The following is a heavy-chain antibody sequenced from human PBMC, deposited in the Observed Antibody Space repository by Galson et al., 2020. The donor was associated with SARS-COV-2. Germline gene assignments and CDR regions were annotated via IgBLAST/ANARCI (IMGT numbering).Heavy chain of an antibody. D-gene: IGHD3-3*01. CDR1: GFTFSSYA. CDR3: AKSFPFYDFWSGDTYYYYGMDV. CDR2: ISGSGGST. J-gene: IGHJ6*02. Sequence: GGSLRLSCAASGFTFSSYAMSWVRQAPGKGLEWVSAISGSGGSTYYADSVKGRFTISRDNSKNTLYLQMNSLRAEDTAVYYCAKSFPFYDFWSGDTYYYYGMDVWGQGTTVTVSS. V-gene: IGHV3-23*01.